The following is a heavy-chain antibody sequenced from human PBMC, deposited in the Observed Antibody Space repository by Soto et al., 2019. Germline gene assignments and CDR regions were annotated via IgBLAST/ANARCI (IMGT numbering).Heavy chain of an antibody. CDR2: TYYRSKWYN. D-gene: IGHD3-10*01. J-gene: IGHJ5*02. CDR1: GDSVSSNSAA. CDR3: ARWAVRQDRRGSYKNWFDP. Sequence: PSQTLSLTCAISGDSVSSNSAAWNWIRQSPSRGLEWLGRTYYRSKWYNDYAVSVKSRITINPDTSKNQFSLQLNSVTPEDTAVYYCARWAVRQDRRGSYKNWFDPWGQGTLVTVSS. V-gene: IGHV6-1*01.